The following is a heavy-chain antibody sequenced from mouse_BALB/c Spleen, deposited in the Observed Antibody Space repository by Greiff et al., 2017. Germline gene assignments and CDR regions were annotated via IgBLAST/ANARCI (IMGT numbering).Heavy chain of an antibody. D-gene: IGHD1-1*02. CDR2: IYPGDGDT. CDR1: GYAFSSYW. J-gene: IGHJ2*01. V-gene: IGHV1-80*01. Sequence: QVQLQQSGAELVRPGSSVKISCKASGYAFSSYWMNWVKQRPGQGLEWIGQIYPGDGDTNYNGKFKGKATLTADKSSSTAYMQLSSLTSEDSAVYFCARSGTDYAMDYWGQGTTLTVSS. CDR3: ARSGTDYAMDY.